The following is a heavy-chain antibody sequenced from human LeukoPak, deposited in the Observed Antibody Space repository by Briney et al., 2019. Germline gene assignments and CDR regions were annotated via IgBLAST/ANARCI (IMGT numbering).Heavy chain of an antibody. CDR2: IYSSETT. J-gene: IGHJ3*02. CDR3: ARRNDFHN. CDR1: GGSITGYH. V-gene: IGHV4-4*08. Sequence: SETLSLTCTVSGGSITGYHWSWIRQPPGKGLEWIGYIYSSETTNYKPSLKSRVTISADTSKNQFSLKLTSVTAADTAIYYCARRNDFHNWGQGTMVTVSS.